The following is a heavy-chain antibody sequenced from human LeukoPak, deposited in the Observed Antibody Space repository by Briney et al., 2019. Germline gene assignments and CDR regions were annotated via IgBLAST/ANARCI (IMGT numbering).Heavy chain of an antibody. D-gene: IGHD4-17*01. J-gene: IGHJ4*02. V-gene: IGHV3-30*03. CDR1: GFTFSSYG. CDR2: ISYDGSNK. Sequence: AGGSLRLSCAASGFTFSSYGMHWVRQAPGKGLEWVAVISYDGSNKYYADSVKGRFTISRDNAKSSLYLQMNSLRAEDTAVYYCASSYGDYLEHQFDYWGQGTLVTVSS. CDR3: ASSYGDYLEHQFDY.